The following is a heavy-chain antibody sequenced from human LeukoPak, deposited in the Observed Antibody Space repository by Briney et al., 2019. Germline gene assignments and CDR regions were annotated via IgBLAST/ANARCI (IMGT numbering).Heavy chain of an antibody. V-gene: IGHV3-7*01. J-gene: IGHJ6*02. CDR2: MNQDGSAK. CDR3: ATYTHWVAGDV. D-gene: IGHD3-16*01. Sequence: GGSLRLSCAASGFTFSDSWMSWVRQAPGKGLEWVANMNQDGSAKGYVDSVKGRFTISRDNARNSLYLQMSCLRPEDTAVHYCATYTHWVAGDVWGQGTTVTVSS. CDR1: GFTFSDSW.